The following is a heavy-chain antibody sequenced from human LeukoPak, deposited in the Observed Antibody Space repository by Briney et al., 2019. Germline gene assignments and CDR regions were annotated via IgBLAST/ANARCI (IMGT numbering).Heavy chain of an antibody. CDR3: ARVGYSSGWDYYYMDV. D-gene: IGHD6-19*01. CDR1: GFTFSSYS. Sequence: GGSLRLSCAASGFTFSSYSMNWVRQAPGKGLEWVSSISSSSSYIYYADSVKGRFTISRDNAKNSLYLQMNSLRAEDTAVYYCARVGYSSGWDYYYMDVWGKGTTVTVSS. CDR2: ISSSSSYI. J-gene: IGHJ6*03. V-gene: IGHV3-21*01.